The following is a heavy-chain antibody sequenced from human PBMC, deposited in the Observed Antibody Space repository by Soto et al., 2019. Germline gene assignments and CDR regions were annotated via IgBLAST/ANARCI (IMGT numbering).Heavy chain of an antibody. CDR3: ARGATSGTLDS. CDR2: INSDGSST. V-gene: IGHV3-74*01. Sequence: EVQLVESGGGLVQPGGSLRLSCAASGFTFSSYWMHWVRQAPGKGLVWVSSINSDGSSTSYSDSVKGRFTISRDNAKNTLYLQMNSLRADDTAVYYCARGATSGTLDSWGQGTMVTVSP. D-gene: IGHD6-13*01. J-gene: IGHJ4*02. CDR1: GFTFSSYW.